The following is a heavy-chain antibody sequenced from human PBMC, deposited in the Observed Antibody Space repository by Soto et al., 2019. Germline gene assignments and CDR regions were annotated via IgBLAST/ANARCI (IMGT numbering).Heavy chain of an antibody. V-gene: IGHV3-11*01. J-gene: IGHJ4*02. CDR2: ISSSGSTI. CDR1: GFTFSDYY. Sequence: QVQLVESGGGLVKPGGSLRFSCAASGFTFSDYYMSWIRQAPGKGLEWVSYISSSGSTIYYAASVKGRFTISRDNANNSLSLHISSLREADTAAYCCTRKPYSSSWSDYWGQGTLVSVAS. CDR3: TRKPYSSSWSDY. D-gene: IGHD6-13*01.